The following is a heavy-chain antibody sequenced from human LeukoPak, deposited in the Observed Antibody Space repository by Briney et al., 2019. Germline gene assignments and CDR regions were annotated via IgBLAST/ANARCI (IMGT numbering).Heavy chain of an antibody. D-gene: IGHD3-10*01. CDR3: ARRLLWFGRLSGWFDP. V-gene: IGHV4-30-4*01. J-gene: IGHJ5*02. Sequence: SETLSLTCTVSGGSISSGNYYWSWIRQPPGKGLEWIGYIYYGGSTSYNPSLKSRVTISVDTSKNQFSLKLSSVTAADTAVYYCARRLLWFGRLSGWFDPWGQGTLVTVSS. CDR1: GGSISSGNYY. CDR2: IYYGGST.